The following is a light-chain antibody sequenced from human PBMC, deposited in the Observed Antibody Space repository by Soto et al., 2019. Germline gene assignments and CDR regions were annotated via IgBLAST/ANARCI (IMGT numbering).Light chain of an antibody. CDR3: QQYDTLPPT. CDR1: QDINNY. V-gene: IGKV1-33*01. Sequence: DIPMTQSPSSLSASVGDRVTITCQAGQDINNYLVWYQQKPGKAPKLLIFEASSLETGVPSRFSGAASGTDFTFTISSLQPEDIATYYCQQYDTLPPTFGQGTKLEIK. J-gene: IGKJ2*01. CDR2: EAS.